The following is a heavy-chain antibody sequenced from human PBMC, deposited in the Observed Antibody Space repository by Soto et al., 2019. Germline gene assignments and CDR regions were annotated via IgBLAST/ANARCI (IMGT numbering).Heavy chain of an antibody. CDR3: ARRDIVVVPAAMRDHDAFDI. D-gene: IGHD2-2*01. V-gene: IGHV4-59*08. CDR2: IYYSGST. J-gene: IGHJ3*02. Sequence: SETLSLTCTVSGGSISSYYWILLRQPPGKGLEWIGYIYYSGSTNYNPSLKSRVTISVDASKNQFSLKLSSVTAADTAVYYCARRDIVVVPAAMRDHDAFDIWGQGTMVTVSS. CDR1: GGSISSYY.